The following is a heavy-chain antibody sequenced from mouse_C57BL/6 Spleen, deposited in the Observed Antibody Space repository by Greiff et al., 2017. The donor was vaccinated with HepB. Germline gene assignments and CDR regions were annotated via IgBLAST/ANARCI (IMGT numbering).Heavy chain of an antibody. CDR3: AYDARKGPWFAY. CDR1: GFNIKNTY. J-gene: IGHJ3*01. V-gene: IGHV14-3*01. CDR2: IDPANGNT. D-gene: IGHD2-3*01. Sequence: EVKLEESVAELVRPGASVKLSCTASGFNIKNTYMHWVKQRPEQGLEWIGRIDPANGNTKYAPKFQGKATITADTSSNTAYLQLSSLTSEDTAIYYCAYDARKGPWFAYWGQGTLVTVSA.